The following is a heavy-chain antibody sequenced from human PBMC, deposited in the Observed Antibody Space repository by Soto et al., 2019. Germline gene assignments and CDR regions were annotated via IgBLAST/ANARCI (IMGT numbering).Heavy chain of an antibody. J-gene: IGHJ6*02. CDR3: VRPLPSGRNYGLDV. D-gene: IGHD3-10*01. Sequence: LRLSCAASGLTVSNAYMAWVRQAPGMGLEWVSVIYDNGTTYYADSVKGRFTISRDTSTNTLSLQMDSLRAEDTAVYYCVRPLPSGRNYGLDVWGQGTTVTAP. CDR2: IYDNGTT. CDR1: GLTVSNAY. V-gene: IGHV3-53*01.